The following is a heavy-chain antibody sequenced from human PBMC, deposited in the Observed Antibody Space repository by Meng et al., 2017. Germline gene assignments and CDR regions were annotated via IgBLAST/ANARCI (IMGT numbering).Heavy chain of an antibody. D-gene: IGHD3-10*01. J-gene: IGHJ3*02. CDR1: GGTISSYY. V-gene: IGHV4-59*13. CDR2: IYYSGST. Sequence: SETLSLTFTVPGGTISSYYWSWIRQPPGKGLEWSGYIYYSGSTNYNPSLKSRVTISVDTSKNQFSLKLSSVTAADTAVYYCARERDGSGSYYNDNDAFDIWGQGTMVTVSS. CDR3: ARERDGSGSYYNDNDAFDI.